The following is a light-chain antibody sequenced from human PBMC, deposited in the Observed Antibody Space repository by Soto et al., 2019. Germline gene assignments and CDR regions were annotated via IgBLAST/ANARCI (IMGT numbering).Light chain of an antibody. CDR1: QSISSY. Sequence: EIVLTQSPATLSLSPGERATLSCRASQSISSYLGWYQQKPGQAPRLLIYDASNRAAGIPARFSGSGSGTDFILTISSLEPEDFAVYYCQQRSKWPLTFGGGTKVEIK. CDR2: DAS. V-gene: IGKV3-11*01. CDR3: QQRSKWPLT. J-gene: IGKJ4*01.